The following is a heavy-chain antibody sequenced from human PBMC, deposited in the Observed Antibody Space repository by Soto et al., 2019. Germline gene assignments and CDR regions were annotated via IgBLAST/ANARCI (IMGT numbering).Heavy chain of an antibody. CDR3: ARDPRIAAAGPSFPYY. CDR2: IIPILGIA. J-gene: IGHJ4*02. D-gene: IGHD6-13*01. V-gene: IGHV1-69*04. Sequence: ASVKVSCKASGGTFSSYTISWVRQAPGQGLEWMGRIIPILGIANYAQKFQGRVTITADKSTSTAYMELSSLRSEDTAVYYCARDPRIAAAGPSFPYYWGQGTLVTVSS. CDR1: GGTFSSYT.